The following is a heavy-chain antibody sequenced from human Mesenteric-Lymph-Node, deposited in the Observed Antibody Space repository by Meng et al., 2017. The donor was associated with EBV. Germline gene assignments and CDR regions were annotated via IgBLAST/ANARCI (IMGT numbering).Heavy chain of an antibody. V-gene: IGHV3-30*18. CDR2: ISNDGSDQ. D-gene: IGHD4-17*01. J-gene: IGHJ4*02. CDR3: AKVVRGDYGDYFDY. Sequence: QGQLVRAGGGVGQQGRSLRLACEAAGFTCSNYGIHGVRQAPGKGLEWLAVISNDGSDQYYADSVKGRFTISRENSKNTVYLQMRSLRADETAVYYCAKVVRGDYGDYFDYWGPGTLVTVSS. CDR1: GFTCSNYG.